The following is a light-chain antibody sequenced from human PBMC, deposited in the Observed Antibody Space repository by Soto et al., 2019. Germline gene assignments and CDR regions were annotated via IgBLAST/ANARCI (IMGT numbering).Light chain of an antibody. CDR3: QQYGNSPQT. Sequence: EIVMTQSPATLSVSPGERATLSCRASQSVGSHLAWYQQRPGQAPRLLIYGASYRATGIPARFSGSGSGTDFTLTISSLQSGDFAVYYCQQYGNSPQTFGQGTKVDIK. V-gene: IGKV3-15*01. J-gene: IGKJ1*01. CDR2: GAS. CDR1: QSVGSH.